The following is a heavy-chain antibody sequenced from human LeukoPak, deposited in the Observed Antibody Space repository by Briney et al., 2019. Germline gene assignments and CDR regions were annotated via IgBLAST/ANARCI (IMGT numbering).Heavy chain of an antibody. V-gene: IGHV3-33*06. Sequence: GGSLRLSCAASGFTFSSYGMHWVRQAPGKGREWVAVIWDDGSNKYYAHSVKGRFTISTDNSKNTLYLQMNSLRAEDKAVYYCAKWAAAGPFDYWGQGTLVTVSS. D-gene: IGHD6-13*01. CDR2: IWDDGSNK. CDR1: GFTFSSYG. CDR3: AKWAAAGPFDY. J-gene: IGHJ4*02.